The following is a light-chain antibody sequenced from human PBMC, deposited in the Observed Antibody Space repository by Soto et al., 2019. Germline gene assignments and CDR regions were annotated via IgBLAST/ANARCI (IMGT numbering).Light chain of an antibody. CDR1: SSDVGGYNY. V-gene: IGLV2-14*01. J-gene: IGLJ2*01. CDR2: EVS. CDR3: SSYTSSSTLDVV. Sequence: QSALTQPASVSGYPGQSITISCTGTSSDVGGYNYVSWYQQHPGKAPKLIIYEVSNRPSGVSNRFSGSKSGNTASLTTSGLQAEDEADYYCSSYTSSSTLDVVFGGGTKVTVL.